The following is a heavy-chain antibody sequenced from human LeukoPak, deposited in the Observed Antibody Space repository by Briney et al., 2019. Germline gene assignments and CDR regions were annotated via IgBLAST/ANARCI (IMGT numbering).Heavy chain of an antibody. CDR2: ISAYNGNT. V-gene: IGHV1-18*01. Sequence: GASVKVSCKASGYTFTSYGISWVRQAPGQGLEWMGWISAYNGNTNYAQKLQGRVTMTTDTSTSTAYMELRSLRSDDTAVYYCARGPRGPYDSSGYFPDYWGQGTLVTVSS. CDR1: GYTFTSYG. CDR3: ARGPRGPYDSSGYFPDY. D-gene: IGHD3-22*01. J-gene: IGHJ4*02.